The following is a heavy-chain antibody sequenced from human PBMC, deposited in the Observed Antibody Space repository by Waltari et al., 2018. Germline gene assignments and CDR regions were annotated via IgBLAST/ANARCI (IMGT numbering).Heavy chain of an antibody. Sequence: QLQLQESGPGLVKPSETLSLTCTVSGGSISSSGHYWGWIRQPPGKGLEWIGRIFYSGSTSYNPSLKSRVTISVNTSKNQLSLKLSSVTAADTAVYYCARGKIVGATEGDFDYWGQGTLVTVSS. CDR3: ARGKIVGATEGDFDY. J-gene: IGHJ4*02. CDR1: GGSISSSGHY. D-gene: IGHD1-26*01. V-gene: IGHV4-39*07. CDR2: IFYSGST.